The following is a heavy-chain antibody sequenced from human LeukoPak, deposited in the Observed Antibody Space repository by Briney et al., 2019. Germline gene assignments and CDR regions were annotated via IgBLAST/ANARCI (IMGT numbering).Heavy chain of an antibody. V-gene: IGHV3-9*01. D-gene: IGHD3-10*01. CDR1: GFTFDDYA. J-gene: IGHJ4*02. Sequence: GGSLRLSCAASGFTFDDYAMHWVRQAPGKGLEWVSGISWNSGSIGYADSVKGRFTISRDNAKSSLHLQMNSLRAEDTALYYCAKERSGGMSGWGQGTLVTVSS. CDR2: ISWNSGSI. CDR3: AKERSGGMSG.